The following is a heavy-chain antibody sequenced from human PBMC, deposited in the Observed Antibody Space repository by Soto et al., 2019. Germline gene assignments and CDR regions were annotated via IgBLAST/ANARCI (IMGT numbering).Heavy chain of an antibody. J-gene: IGHJ4*02. CDR2: IIPILGIA. Sequence: QVQLVQSGAEVKKPGSSVKVSCKASGGTFSSYTISWVRQAPGQGLEWMGRIIPILGIANYAQKFQGRVTITAGKSTSTAYMELSSLRSEETAVYYCARDGGCSSTSCYLYWGQGTLVTVSS. V-gene: IGHV1-69*08. CDR1: GGTFSSYT. D-gene: IGHD2-2*01. CDR3: ARDGGCSSTSCYLY.